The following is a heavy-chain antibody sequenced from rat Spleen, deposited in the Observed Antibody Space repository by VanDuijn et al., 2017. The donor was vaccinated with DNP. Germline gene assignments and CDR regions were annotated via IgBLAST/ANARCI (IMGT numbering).Heavy chain of an antibody. CDR2: ISYDGSGT. CDR1: GFTFSDYN. V-gene: IGHV5-7*01. J-gene: IGHJ4*01. Sequence: EVQLVESGGGLVQPGRSLKLSCAASGFTFSDYNMAWVRQAPKMGLEWVATISYDGSGTYYRDSVKGRFTISRDSAKSTLYLQMDSLRSEDTATYYCARGDAWGQGTSVTVSS. CDR3: ARGDA.